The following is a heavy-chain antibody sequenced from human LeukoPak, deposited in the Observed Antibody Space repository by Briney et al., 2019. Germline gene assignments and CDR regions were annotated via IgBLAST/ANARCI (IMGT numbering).Heavy chain of an antibody. Sequence: ASVNVSCKASGYTFTSYGISWVRQAPGQGLEWMGWISAYNGNTNYAQKLQGRVTMTTDTSTSTAYMELRSLRSDDTAVYYCARGEVVTDPYYYYGMDVWGQGTTVTVSS. CDR1: GYTFTSYG. J-gene: IGHJ6*02. CDR3: ARGEVVTDPYYYYGMDV. D-gene: IGHD3-22*01. CDR2: ISAYNGNT. V-gene: IGHV1-18*01.